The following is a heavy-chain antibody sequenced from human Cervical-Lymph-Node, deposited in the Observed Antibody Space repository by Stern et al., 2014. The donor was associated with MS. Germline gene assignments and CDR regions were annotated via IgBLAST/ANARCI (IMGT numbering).Heavy chain of an antibody. Sequence: QLEESGGGLVQPGRSLRLSCAASGFTFDDYAMHWVRQAPGKGLEWVSGISWNSGSIGYADSVKGRFTISRDNAKNSLYLQMNSLRAEDTALYYCAKDTTYSRGYPYYYYGMDVWGQGTTVTVSS. V-gene: IGHV3-9*01. D-gene: IGHD3-22*01. CDR2: ISWNSGSI. J-gene: IGHJ6*02. CDR1: GFTFDDYA. CDR3: AKDTTYSRGYPYYYYGMDV.